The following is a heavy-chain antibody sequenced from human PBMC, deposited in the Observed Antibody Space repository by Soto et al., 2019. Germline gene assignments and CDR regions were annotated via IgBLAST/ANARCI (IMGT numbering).Heavy chain of an antibody. D-gene: IGHD2-21*02. CDR3: AVAYCGGDCYEERIYYGIDV. CDR1: GFTFDDYA. J-gene: IGHJ6*02. Sequence: PGGSLRLSCAASGFTFDDYAMHWVRQAPGKGLEWVSGISWNSGSIGYADSVKGRFTISRDNAKNSLYLQMNSLRAEDTALYYCAVAYCGGDCYEERIYYGIDVWGQGTTVTVSS. V-gene: IGHV3-9*01. CDR2: ISWNSGSI.